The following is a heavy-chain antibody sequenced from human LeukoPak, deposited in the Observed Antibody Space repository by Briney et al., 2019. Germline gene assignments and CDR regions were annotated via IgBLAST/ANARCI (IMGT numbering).Heavy chain of an antibody. J-gene: IGHJ4*02. CDR2: IYYSGST. CDR1: GGSISSSSYY. CDR3: ARATIFGVVITLDY. D-gene: IGHD3-3*01. Sequence: SETLSLTCTVSGGSISSSSYYWGWIRQPPGKGLEWIGSIYYSGSTYYNPSLKSRVTTSVDTSKNQFSLKLSSVTAADTAVYYCARATIFGVVITLDYWGQGTLVTVSS. V-gene: IGHV4-39*01.